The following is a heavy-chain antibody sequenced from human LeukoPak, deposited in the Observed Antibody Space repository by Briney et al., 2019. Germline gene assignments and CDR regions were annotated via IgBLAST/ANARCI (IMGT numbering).Heavy chain of an antibody. V-gene: IGHV3-21*04. CDR3: ARESLTANAFDI. D-gene: IGHD2-21*02. Sequence: PGGSLRLSCAASGFTFSDYSMNWVRQAPGKGLEWVASISSSNTYIFHAASVKGRFTISRDNAKNSVYLQMNSLRAEDTAVYYCARESLTANAFDIWGQGTMVTVSS. CDR1: GFTFSDYS. J-gene: IGHJ3*02. CDR2: ISSSNTYI.